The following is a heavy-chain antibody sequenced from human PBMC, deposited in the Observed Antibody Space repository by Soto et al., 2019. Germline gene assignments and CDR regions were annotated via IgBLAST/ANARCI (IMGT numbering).Heavy chain of an antibody. Sequence: QVQLGQSGAEVKKPGASVKVSCKASGYTFTSYGISWLLQAPGQGLEWIGWISAYNGNTNYAQNLQGRVTMTTDTSTSTAYMELRSLRSDDTAVYYCARESSSGCHDYWGQGTLVTVSS. CDR2: ISAYNGNT. J-gene: IGHJ4*02. CDR3: ARESSSGCHDY. D-gene: IGHD6-25*01. CDR1: GYTFTSYG. V-gene: IGHV1-18*01.